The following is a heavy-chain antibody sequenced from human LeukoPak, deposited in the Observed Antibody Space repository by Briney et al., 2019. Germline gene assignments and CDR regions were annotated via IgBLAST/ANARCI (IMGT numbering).Heavy chain of an antibody. CDR1: GFTFSSYG. CDR3: ARYSSGSWYYYYYYMDV. CDR2: IRSVGSNK. D-gene: IGHD6-13*01. J-gene: IGHJ6*03. Sequence: PGGSLRLSCTASGFTFSSYGIHWVRQAPGKGLEWVAFIRSVGSNKYHADSVKGRFTISRDNSKNTVYLQMNSLRAEDTAVYYCARYSSGSWYYYYYYMDVWGKGTTVTISS. V-gene: IGHV3-30*02.